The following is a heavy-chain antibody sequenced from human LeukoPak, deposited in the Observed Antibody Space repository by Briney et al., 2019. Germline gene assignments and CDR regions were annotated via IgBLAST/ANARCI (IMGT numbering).Heavy chain of an antibody. Sequence: SETLSLTCTVSGGSISSSSYYWGWIRQSPGKGLEWIGSIYYSGSAYYNPSLKSRLTISVDTSKNQFSLKLSSVTAADTAVYYCARGAWDYGGHKPDYWGQGTLVTVSS. V-gene: IGHV4-39*07. D-gene: IGHD4-23*01. CDR1: GGSISSSSYY. CDR2: IYYSGSA. J-gene: IGHJ4*02. CDR3: ARGAWDYGGHKPDY.